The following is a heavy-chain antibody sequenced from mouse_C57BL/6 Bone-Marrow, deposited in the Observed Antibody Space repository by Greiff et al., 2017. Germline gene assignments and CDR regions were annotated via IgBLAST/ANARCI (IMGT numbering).Heavy chain of an antibody. Sequence: EVKVEESGGGLVHPGGSLKLSFVALGFTFRNSWMTWVRQSPEKGLEWVAQIRLKSDNYATHYSESVKGRFTISKDDSKSSVYLQMNNLRAEDTGIYYCTLLLRAWGYWGQGTSVTVSS. CDR2: IRLKSDNYAT. D-gene: IGHD1-1*01. J-gene: IGHJ4*01. CDR1: GFTFRNSW. V-gene: IGHV6-3*01. CDR3: TLLLRAWGY.